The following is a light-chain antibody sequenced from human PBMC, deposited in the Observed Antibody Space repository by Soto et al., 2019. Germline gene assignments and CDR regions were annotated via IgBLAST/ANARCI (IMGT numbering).Light chain of an antibody. CDR3: HQLNSYPLT. CDR2: AAS. J-gene: IGKJ4*01. Sequence: DIQLTQSPSFLSASVGDRVTMTCRANQGISDYLAWYQQKPGKAPKLLIYAASTLQSGVPSRFSGSGSGTEFTLTISSLQPEDFATYYCHQLNSYPLTFGGGTELEMK. V-gene: IGKV1-9*01. CDR1: QGISDY.